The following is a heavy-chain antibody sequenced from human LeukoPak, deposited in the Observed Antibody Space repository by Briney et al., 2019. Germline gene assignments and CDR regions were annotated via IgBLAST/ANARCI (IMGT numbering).Heavy chain of an antibody. CDR3: ARGRYDFWSGYRLYNWFDP. D-gene: IGHD3-3*01. J-gene: IGHJ5*02. Sequence: SETLSLTCTVSGGSISSYYWSWIRQPPGKGLEWIGYIYYSGSTNYNPSLKSRVTISVDTSKNQFSLKLSSVTAADTAVYYCARGRYDFWSGYRLYNWFDPWGQGTLVTVSS. V-gene: IGHV4-59*01. CDR1: GGSISSYY. CDR2: IYYSGST.